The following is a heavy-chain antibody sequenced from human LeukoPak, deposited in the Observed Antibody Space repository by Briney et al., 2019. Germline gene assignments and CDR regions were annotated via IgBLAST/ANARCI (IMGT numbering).Heavy chain of an antibody. D-gene: IGHD5-18*01. CDR1: GGSISSYY. CDR2: IYYSGRT. CDR3: ARTTEGGYSYGYFYYYYMDV. J-gene: IGHJ6*03. Sequence: SETLSLTCTVSGGSISSYYWSWVRPPPGKGREWIGYIYYSGRTNYKSSLKSRVTISVDTSKNQFSLKLSSVTAADTAVYYCARTTEGGYSYGYFYYYYMDVWGKGTTVTISS. V-gene: IGHV4-59*01.